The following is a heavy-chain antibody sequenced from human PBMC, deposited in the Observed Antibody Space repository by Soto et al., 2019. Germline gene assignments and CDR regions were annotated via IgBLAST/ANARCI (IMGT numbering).Heavy chain of an antibody. CDR3: AKDLPDYVWGSYRPNSCDY. J-gene: IGHJ4*02. V-gene: IGHV3-23*01. D-gene: IGHD3-16*02. CDR1: GFTFSRFP. CDR2: INGGGSST. Sequence: GGSLRLSCGGSGFTFSRFPMSWFRQAPGKGLDWVAGINGGGSSTSYADSVKGRFTISRDNSKNTLYLQMNSLRAEDTAVYYCAKDLPDYVWGSYRPNSCDYWGQGTLVTVSS.